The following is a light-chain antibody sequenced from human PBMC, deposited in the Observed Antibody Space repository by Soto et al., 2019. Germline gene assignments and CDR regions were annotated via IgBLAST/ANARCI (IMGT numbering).Light chain of an antibody. CDR2: GAS. V-gene: IGKV3-15*01. J-gene: IGKJ1*01. CDR1: QSVGTN. CDR3: QQFKNWPQT. Sequence: EIVMTQSPATLSVSPGERATLSCRASQSVGTNLAWYQHKPGQAPRLLIYGASTRATGIPARFSGSGSGTEFTLTISSLQSEDFALYYCQQFKNWPQTFGQGTKVDIK.